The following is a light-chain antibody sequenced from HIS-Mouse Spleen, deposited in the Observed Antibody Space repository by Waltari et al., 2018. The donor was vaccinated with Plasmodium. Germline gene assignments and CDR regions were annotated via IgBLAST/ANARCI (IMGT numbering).Light chain of an antibody. CDR1: ALPNKY. J-gene: IGLJ3*02. CDR3: YSTDSSGNHRV. CDR2: EDS. V-gene: IGLV3-10*01. Sequence: SYELTQPPSVSVSPGQTARITCSGAALPNKYAYWYQQKSGQAPVLVIYEDSKRPPGIPERVSGSSSGTMATLTISGAQVVDEADYYCYSTDSSGNHRVFGGGTKLTVL.